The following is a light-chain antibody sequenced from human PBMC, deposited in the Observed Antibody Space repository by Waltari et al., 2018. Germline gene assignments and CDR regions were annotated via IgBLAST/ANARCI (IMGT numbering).Light chain of an antibody. CDR1: QTVFYTSNKKNY. Sequence: DSVMTQSPDALAVSLGERATINCKSSQTVFYTSNKKNYLAWYQQKAGQPPKLLIYWASTRQSGVPDRFSGSGSGTDFTLTVSSLQAEDVAVYYCQQYYSTPITFGQGTRLEIK. CDR2: WAS. CDR3: QQYYSTPIT. J-gene: IGKJ5*01. V-gene: IGKV4-1*01.